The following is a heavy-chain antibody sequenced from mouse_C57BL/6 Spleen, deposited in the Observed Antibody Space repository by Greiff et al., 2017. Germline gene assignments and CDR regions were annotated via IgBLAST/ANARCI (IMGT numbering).Heavy chain of an antibody. CDR3: ARDEYGRAMDY. D-gene: IGHD5-1*01. Sequence: EVQRVESGGGLVKPGGSLKLSCAASGFTFSDYGMHWVRQAPEKGLEWVAYISSGSSTIYYADTVKGRFTISRDNAKNTLFLQMTSLRSEDTAMYYCARDEYGRAMDYWGQGTSVTVSS. V-gene: IGHV5-17*01. CDR1: GFTFSDYG. CDR2: ISSGSSTI. J-gene: IGHJ4*01.